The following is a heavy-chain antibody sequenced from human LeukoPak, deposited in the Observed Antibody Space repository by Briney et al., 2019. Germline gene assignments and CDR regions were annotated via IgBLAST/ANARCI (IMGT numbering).Heavy chain of an antibody. D-gene: IGHD4-23*01. CDR1: GYTFTSYY. Sequence: ASVKVSCKASGYTFTSYYMHWVRQAPGQGLEWMGIINPSGGSTSYAQKFQGRVTMTRDTSTSTVYMGLSSLRSEDTAVYYCARQDRVVTSSYYFDYWGQGTLVTVSS. V-gene: IGHV1-46*01. J-gene: IGHJ4*02. CDR2: INPSGGST. CDR3: ARQDRVVTSSYYFDY.